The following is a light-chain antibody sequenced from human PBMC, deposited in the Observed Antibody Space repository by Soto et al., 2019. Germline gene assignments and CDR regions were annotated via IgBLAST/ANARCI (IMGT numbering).Light chain of an antibody. J-gene: IGKJ1*01. CDR1: QSVSSSY. V-gene: IGKV3-20*01. CDR2: GAS. CDR3: QQYGSSPWT. Sequence: VGLTQSQVTLSLSPGERATLSCRASQSVSSSYLAWYQQKPGQAPRLLIYGASSRATGIPDRFSGSGSGTDFTLTISRLEPEDFAVYYCQQYGSSPWTFGQGTKVAIK.